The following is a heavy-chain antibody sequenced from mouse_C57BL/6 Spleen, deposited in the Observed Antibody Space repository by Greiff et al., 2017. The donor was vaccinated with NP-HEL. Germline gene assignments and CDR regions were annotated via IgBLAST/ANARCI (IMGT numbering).Heavy chain of an antibody. J-gene: IGHJ3*01. D-gene: IGHD3-2*02. V-gene: IGHV1-26*01. CDR3: ARRDGTAQATAWFAY. CDR2: INPNNGGT. CDR1: GYTFTDYY. Sequence: VQLQQSGPELVKPGASVKISCKASGYTFTDYYMNWVKQSHGKSLEWIGDINPNNGGTSYNQKFKGKATLTVDKSSSTAYMELRSLTSEDSAVYYCARRDGTAQATAWFAYWGQGTLVTVSA.